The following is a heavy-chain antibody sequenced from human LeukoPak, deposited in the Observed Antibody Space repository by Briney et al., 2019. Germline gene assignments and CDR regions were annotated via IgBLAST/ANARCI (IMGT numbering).Heavy chain of an antibody. Sequence: GASVKVSCKASGYTFTSYGINWVRQAPGQGLEWMGWINTNNVNRNYAQKLQGRVTMTTDTSTNTAYMELMSLTSDETAVYYCARAGQLDYWGQGTLVTVSS. D-gene: IGHD1-1*01. CDR1: GYTFTSYG. J-gene: IGHJ4*02. CDR3: ARAGQLDY. CDR2: INTNNVNR. V-gene: IGHV1-18*01.